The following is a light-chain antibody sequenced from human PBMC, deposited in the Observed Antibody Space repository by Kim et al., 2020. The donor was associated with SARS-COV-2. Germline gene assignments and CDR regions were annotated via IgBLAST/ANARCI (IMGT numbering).Light chain of an antibody. V-gene: IGKV1-16*01. J-gene: IGKJ1*01. Sequence: AFVGDTVTITCRASQGIANSLAWFQQKPGKAPKSLIYAASTLQSGVPSRFSGTGSRTYFTLTITSLQPEDSATYYCQQYNTYTWTFGQGTKVEI. CDR3: QQYNTYTWT. CDR2: AAS. CDR1: QGIANS.